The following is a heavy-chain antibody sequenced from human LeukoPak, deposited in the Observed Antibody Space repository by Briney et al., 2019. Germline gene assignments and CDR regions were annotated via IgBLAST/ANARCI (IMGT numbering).Heavy chain of an antibody. CDR1: DDSISDYY. CDR3: TRGAGWLIDY. D-gene: IGHD3-16*01. V-gene: IGHV4-59*01. J-gene: IGHJ4*02. CDR2: FYNSGRS. Sequence: SETLSLTCTVSDDSISDYYRGWIRQPPGKGLEWIGYFYNSGRSTYNPSLKSRVTISADTSKNHFSLKLNSVTTADTAVYYRTRGAGWLIDYWGQGILVTVSS.